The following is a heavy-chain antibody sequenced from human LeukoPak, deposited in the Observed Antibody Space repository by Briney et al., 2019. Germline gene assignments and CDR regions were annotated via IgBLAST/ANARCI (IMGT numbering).Heavy chain of an antibody. D-gene: IGHD6-19*01. V-gene: IGHV3-23*01. CDR2: ISGSGGST. CDR1: GFTFSSYA. J-gene: IGHJ4*02. Sequence: GGSLRLSCAASGFTFSSYAMSWVRQAPGKGLEWVSAISGSGGSTYYADSVKGRFTISRDNSKNTLSLQMNSLRAEDTAVYYCAKGGGTNGWYRHYDYWGQGTLVTVSS. CDR3: AKGGGTNGWYRHYDY.